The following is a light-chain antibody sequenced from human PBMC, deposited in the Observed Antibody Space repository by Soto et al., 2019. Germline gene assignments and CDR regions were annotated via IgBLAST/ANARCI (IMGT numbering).Light chain of an antibody. CDR3: CSYAGSYTDVV. V-gene: IGLV2-8*01. CDR1: SSDVGAYIF. Sequence: QSALTQPPSASGSPGQSVTISCTGTSSDVGAYIFVSWYQQHPGKAPKLLIYDVNRRPPGVPDRFFGSKSGNTASLTVSGLQAEDEADYYCCSYAGSYTDVVFGGGTKLTVL. CDR2: DVN. J-gene: IGLJ2*01.